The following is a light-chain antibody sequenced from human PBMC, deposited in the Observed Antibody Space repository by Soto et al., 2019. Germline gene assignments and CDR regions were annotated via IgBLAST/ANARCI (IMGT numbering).Light chain of an antibody. CDR3: QQAHIFSIT. CDR1: QGISSW. J-gene: IGKJ5*01. V-gene: IGKV1-12*01. CDR2: AAS. Sequence: IQMTQSPSSVSASVGDRVNITCRASQGISSWLAWYQQKPVKAPKLLIYAASPLQSGVPSRYSDSGSGTDQTVTISSLQPEQFATYYCQQAHIFSITFGQGTRLEIK.